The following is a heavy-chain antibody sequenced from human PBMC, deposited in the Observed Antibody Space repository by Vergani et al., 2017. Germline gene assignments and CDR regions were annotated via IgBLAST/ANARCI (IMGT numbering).Heavy chain of an antibody. CDR1: GFTFSSYG. Sequence: VQLVESGGGVVQPGRSLRLSCAASGFTFSSYGMHWVRQAPGKGLEWVSYISSSGSTIYYADSVKGRFTISRDNAKNSLYLQMNSLRAEDTAVYYCAREREGGDYGMDVWGQGTTVTVSS. CDR2: ISSSGSTI. D-gene: IGHD3-10*01. J-gene: IGHJ6*02. V-gene: IGHV3-48*04. CDR3: AREREGGDYGMDV.